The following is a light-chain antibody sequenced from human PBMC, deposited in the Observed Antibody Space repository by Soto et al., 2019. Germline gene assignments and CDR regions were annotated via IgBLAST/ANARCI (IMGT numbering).Light chain of an antibody. CDR2: KTS. CDR1: QSLVHSVGNTY. J-gene: IGKJ3*01. Sequence: DIGMNQTPLSSPVTLEQPASISCRSSQSLVHSVGNTYLSWLQQRPGQPPRLLIYKTSIRFSGVPDRFSGSGAGTDITLSISRVEAEDVGIYYSMQASQFPFTFGPGTTVDIK. V-gene: IGKV2-24*01. CDR3: MQASQFPFT.